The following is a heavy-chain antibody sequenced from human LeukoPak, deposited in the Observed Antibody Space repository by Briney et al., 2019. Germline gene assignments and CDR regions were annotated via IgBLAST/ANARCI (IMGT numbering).Heavy chain of an antibody. V-gene: IGHV4-39*01. CDR3: ARQGGYSGYDPNRWFDP. CDR1: GGSISSSSYY. Sequence: NPSETLSLTCTVSGGSISSSSYYWGWIRQPPGKGLEWIGSIYYSGSTYYNPSLKSRVTISLDTSKNQFSLKLSSVTAADTAVYYCARQGGYSGYDPNRWFDPWGQGTLVTVSS. CDR2: IYYSGST. D-gene: IGHD5-12*01. J-gene: IGHJ5*02.